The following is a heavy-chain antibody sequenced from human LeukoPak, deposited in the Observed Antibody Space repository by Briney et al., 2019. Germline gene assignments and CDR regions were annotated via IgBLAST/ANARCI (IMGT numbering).Heavy chain of an antibody. D-gene: IGHD3-22*01. V-gene: IGHV3-33*01. CDR1: GFTFSNYG. CDR3: AIDYYDSSGPDY. J-gene: IGHJ4*01. Sequence: GRSLRLSCAASGFTFSNYGMHWVRQAPGKGLEWVAVIWYDGSNKFYADSVKGRFTIYRDNSKHTLYLQMNSLRAEGTAVYYCAIDYYDSSGPDYWGQGTLVTVSS. CDR2: IWYDGSNK.